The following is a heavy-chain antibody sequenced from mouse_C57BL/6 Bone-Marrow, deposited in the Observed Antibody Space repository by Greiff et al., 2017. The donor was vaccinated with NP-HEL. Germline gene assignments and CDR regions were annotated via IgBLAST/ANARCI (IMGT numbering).Heavy chain of an antibody. CDR2: ISNGGGST. D-gene: IGHD2-2*01. J-gene: IGHJ3*01. V-gene: IGHV5-12*01. CDR3: ARYGYDGWFAY. CDR1: GFTFSDYY. Sequence: EVKLMESGGGLVQPGGSLKLSCAASGFTFSDYYMYWVRQTPEKRLEWVAYISNGGGSTYYPDTVKGRFTISRDNAKNTLYLQMSRLKSEDTAMYYCARYGYDGWFAYWGQGTLVTVSA.